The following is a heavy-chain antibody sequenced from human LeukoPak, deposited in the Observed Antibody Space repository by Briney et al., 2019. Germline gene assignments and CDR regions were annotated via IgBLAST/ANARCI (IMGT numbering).Heavy chain of an antibody. CDR2: INHSGST. D-gene: IGHD5-18*01. Sequence: PSETLSLTCAVYGGSFSGYYWSWIRQPPGKGLEWIGEINHSGSTNYNPSLKSRVTISVDTSKNQFSLKLSSVTAADTAVYYCARRGGIQLWLRFDYNYMDVWGKGTTVTVSS. J-gene: IGHJ6*03. V-gene: IGHV4-34*01. CDR3: ARRGGIQLWLRFDYNYMDV. CDR1: GGSFSGYY.